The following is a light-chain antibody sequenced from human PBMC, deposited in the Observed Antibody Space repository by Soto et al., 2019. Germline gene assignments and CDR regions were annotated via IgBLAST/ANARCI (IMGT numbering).Light chain of an antibody. CDR1: QSVSGW. CDR2: DAS. V-gene: IGKV1-5*01. CDR3: QQYETFSGT. J-gene: IGKJ1*01. Sequence: DIQMTQSASSLSASVGDRVTLACMASQSVSGWLAWYQQKPGEAPKLLIYDASALPRGVPSRFSGSGSGTKFTLTIASLQPDKFATYYCQQYETFSGTFGPGTKVDIK.